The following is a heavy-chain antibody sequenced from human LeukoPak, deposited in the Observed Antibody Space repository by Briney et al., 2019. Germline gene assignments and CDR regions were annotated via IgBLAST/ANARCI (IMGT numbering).Heavy chain of an antibody. CDR3: ASGYYGTRTLAFDY. V-gene: IGHV4-59*01. D-gene: IGHD4-17*01. J-gene: IGHJ4*02. CDR1: GGSIGSYY. CDR2: IYYSGST. Sequence: SETLSLTCTVSGGSIGSYYWSWIRQPPGKGLEWIGYIYYSGSTNYNPSLKSRVTISVDTPKNQFSLKLSSVTAADTAVYYCASGYYGTRTLAFDYWGQGTLVTVSS.